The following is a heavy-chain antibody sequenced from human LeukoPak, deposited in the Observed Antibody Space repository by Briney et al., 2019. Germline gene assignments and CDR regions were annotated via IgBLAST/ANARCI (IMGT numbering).Heavy chain of an antibody. V-gene: IGHV4-34*01. CDR2: INHSGST. J-gene: IGHJ6*03. Sequence: SETLSLTCAVYGGSFSVYYWSWIRQPPGKGLEWIGQINHSGSTNYNPSLKSRVTISVDTSKNQFSLKLSSVTAADTAVYYCARGRYYYDSSGYYPSYYYYYMDVWGKGTTVTVSS. D-gene: IGHD3-22*01. CDR1: GGSFSVYY. CDR3: ARGRYYYDSSGYYPSYYYYYMDV.